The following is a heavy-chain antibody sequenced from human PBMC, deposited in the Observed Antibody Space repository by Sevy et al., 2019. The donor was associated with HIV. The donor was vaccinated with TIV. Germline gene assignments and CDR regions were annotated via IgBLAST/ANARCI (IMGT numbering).Heavy chain of an antibody. V-gene: IGHV3-53*01. Sequence: GGSLRLSCAASGFTVSSNYMSWVRQAPGKGLEWVSVIYSGGSTYYADSVKDRFTISRDNSKNTLYLQMNSLGAEDTAVYYCARDLVRPGIAVAGFDYWGQGTLVTVSS. CDR3: ARDLVRPGIAVAGFDY. J-gene: IGHJ4*02. D-gene: IGHD6-13*01. CDR2: IYSGGST. CDR1: GFTVSSNY.